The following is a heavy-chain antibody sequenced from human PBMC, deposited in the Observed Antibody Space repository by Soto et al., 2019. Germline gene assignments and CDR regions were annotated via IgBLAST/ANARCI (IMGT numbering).Heavy chain of an antibody. V-gene: IGHV4-4*07. Sequence: LSLTCTVSGGSISSYYWSWIRQPAGKGLEWIGRIYTSGSTNYNPSLKSRVTMSVDTSKNQFSLKLSSVTAADTAVYYCAFERTKVTTYRAWFDPWGQGTLVTVSS. CDR2: IYTSGST. CDR1: GGSISSYY. D-gene: IGHD4-17*01. J-gene: IGHJ5*02. CDR3: AFERTKVTTYRAWFDP.